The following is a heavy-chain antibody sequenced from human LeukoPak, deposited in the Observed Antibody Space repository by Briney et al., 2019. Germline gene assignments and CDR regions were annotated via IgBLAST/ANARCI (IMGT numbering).Heavy chain of an antibody. D-gene: IGHD1-1*01. Sequence: SETLSLTCAVYGESFSAYYWSWIRQSPGKGLEWIAEINHRGDTNYNPSVKSRVTTSIDTSKNQFSLKVRSLTAADTAVYYCARGPTISETGYFDFWGQGTLVTVSS. CDR3: ARGPTISETGYFDF. V-gene: IGHV4-34*01. CDR1: GESFSAYY. J-gene: IGHJ4*03. CDR2: INHRGDT.